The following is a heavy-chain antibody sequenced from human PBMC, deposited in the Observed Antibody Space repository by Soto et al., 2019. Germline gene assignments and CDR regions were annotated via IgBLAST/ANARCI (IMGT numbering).Heavy chain of an antibody. J-gene: IGHJ4*02. CDR2: IDSDGTTT. Sequence: GGSLRLSCAASGFIFSNYCMHWVLQVPWKGLVWVARIDSDGTTTRYADSVKGRFTISRDYAENTLYLQMNSLRADDTAVYYCARDRAVGDTTNDFDYWGQGTLVTVSS. V-gene: IGHV3-74*01. CDR3: ARDRAVGDTTNDFDY. CDR1: GFIFSNYC. D-gene: IGHD1-26*01.